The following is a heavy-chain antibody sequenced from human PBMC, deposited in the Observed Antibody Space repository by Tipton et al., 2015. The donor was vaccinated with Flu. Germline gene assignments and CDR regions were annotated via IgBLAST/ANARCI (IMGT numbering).Heavy chain of an antibody. CDR3: ARPDSLYYYYAMDV. Sequence: TLSLTCSVSGYSITSGYYWGWFRQPPGKGLEWIGSISHGGGTYTNPSLKGRVAISKDTSNNQFSLRLTSVTAADTAVYFCARPDSLYYYYAMDVWGQGTTVTVSS. J-gene: IGHJ6*02. CDR1: GYSITSGYY. D-gene: IGHD3-22*01. CDR2: ISHGGGT. V-gene: IGHV4-38-2*01.